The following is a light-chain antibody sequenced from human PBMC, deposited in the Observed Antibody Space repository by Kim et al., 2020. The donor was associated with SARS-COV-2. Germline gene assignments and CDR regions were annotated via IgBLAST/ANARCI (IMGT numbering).Light chain of an antibody. J-gene: IGLJ3*02. CDR1: NNNVGDQG. CDR2: RNN. V-gene: IGLV10-54*01. CDR3: SAWDSSLNTWM. Sequence: QTATLTCTGNNNNVGDQGTAWLQQHQGQPPKLLSFRNNNRPSGISERFSASTSGNTASQTITGLQPEDEADYYCSAWDSSLNTWMFGGGTQLTVL.